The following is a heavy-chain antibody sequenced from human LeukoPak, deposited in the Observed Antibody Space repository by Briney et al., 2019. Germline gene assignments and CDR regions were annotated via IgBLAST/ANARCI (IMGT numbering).Heavy chain of an antibody. D-gene: IGHD3-22*01. CDR3: VRDCYDSSGYYSDAFDL. Sequence: PSGTLSLTCTVSSVFISSGDYYWGWIRQPPGKGLEWIGSVYYTGNTYNNPSLKSRVTISVDTSKNQFSLKLTSVTAADTAVYYCVRDCYDSSGYYSDAFDLWGQGTMVAVSS. CDR2: VYYTGNT. V-gene: IGHV4-39*02. CDR1: SVFISSGDYY. J-gene: IGHJ3*01.